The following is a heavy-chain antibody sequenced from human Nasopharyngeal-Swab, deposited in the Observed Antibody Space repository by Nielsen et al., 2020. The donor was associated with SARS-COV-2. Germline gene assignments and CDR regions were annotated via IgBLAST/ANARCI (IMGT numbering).Heavy chain of an antibody. CDR2: IYYNGNT. D-gene: IGHD6-13*01. V-gene: IGHV4-39*01. J-gene: IGHJ4*02. Sequence: WIRQPPGKGLEWIGNIYYNGNTYQNPSLKSRLTISVDKSKNQFSLQLSSVTAADTAVYYCVRSSSWYYFDYWAQETQVTVSS. CDR3: VRSSSWYYFDY.